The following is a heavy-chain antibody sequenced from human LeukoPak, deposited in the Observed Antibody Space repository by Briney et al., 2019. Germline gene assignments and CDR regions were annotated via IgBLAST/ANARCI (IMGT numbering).Heavy chain of an antibody. V-gene: IGHV3-23*01. J-gene: IGHJ4*02. CDR2: INGSGGST. CDR1: GFTFSSYA. Sequence: PGGSLRLSCAASGFTFSSYAMSWVRQAPGKGLEWVSDINGSGGSTYYADSVKGRFTISRDNSKNTLYLQMNSLRAEDTAVYYCAKVVSGYYYVVYWGQGTLVTVSS. CDR3: AKVVSGYYYVVY. D-gene: IGHD3-22*01.